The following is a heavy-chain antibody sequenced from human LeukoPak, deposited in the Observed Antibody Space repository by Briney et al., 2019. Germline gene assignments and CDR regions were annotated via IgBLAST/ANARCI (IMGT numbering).Heavy chain of an antibody. CDR3: ARVTSGDYAFDY. D-gene: IGHD2-21*02. CDR1: GGSISSYY. CDR2: INHSGST. V-gene: IGHV4-34*01. J-gene: IGHJ4*02. Sequence: SETLSLTCTVSGGSISSYYWSWIRQPPGKGLEWIGEINHSGSTNYNPSLKSRVTISVDTSKNQFSLKLSSVTAADTAVYYCARVTSGDYAFDYWGQGTLVTVSS.